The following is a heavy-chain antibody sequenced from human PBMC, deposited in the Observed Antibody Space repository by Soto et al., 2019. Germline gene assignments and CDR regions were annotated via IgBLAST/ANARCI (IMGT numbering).Heavy chain of an antibody. CDR3: AKGWGGDCDSGVQY. J-gene: IGHJ4*02. D-gene: IGHD2-21*02. V-gene: IGHV3-23*01. CDR2: ISNSGGST. CDR1: GFTFSSSA. Sequence: EVQLLESGRGLVQPGGSLRLSCAASGFTFSSSAMSWVRQAPGKGLECVSSISNSGGSTYYADSVKGRFTISRDNSKNTLYLQMNSLQAEDTAVYYCAKGWGGDCDSGVQYWGSGTLVTVSS.